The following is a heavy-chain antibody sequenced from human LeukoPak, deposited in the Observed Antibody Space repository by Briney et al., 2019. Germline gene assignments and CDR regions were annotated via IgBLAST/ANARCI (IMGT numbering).Heavy chain of an antibody. CDR1: GVTFSSYA. CDR3: ARDNERIQNYYYYMDV. D-gene: IGHD5-18*01. CDR2: IIPIFGTA. Sequence: SVKVSCKASGVTFSSYAISWVRQAPGQGLEWMGGIIPIFGTANYAQKFQGRVTITADESTSTAYMELSSLRSEDTAVYYCARDNERIQNYYYYMDVWGKGTTVTVSS. J-gene: IGHJ6*03. V-gene: IGHV1-69*13.